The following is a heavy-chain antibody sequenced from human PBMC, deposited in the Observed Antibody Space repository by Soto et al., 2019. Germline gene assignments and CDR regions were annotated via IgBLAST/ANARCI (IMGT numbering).Heavy chain of an antibody. CDR3: AHSKGSYFFDS. Sequence: SGPTLVKPTQTLTLTCSFSGFSLSTSEVGVGWIRQPPGKALEWLALNHWDDDKRYSPSLKSRLTITRDTSKNQVVLTMTNMDPGDTATYYCAHSKGSYFFDSWGQGTLVTVSS. CDR2: NHWDDDK. D-gene: IGHD6-6*01. J-gene: IGHJ4*02. V-gene: IGHV2-5*02. CDR1: GFSLSTSEVG.